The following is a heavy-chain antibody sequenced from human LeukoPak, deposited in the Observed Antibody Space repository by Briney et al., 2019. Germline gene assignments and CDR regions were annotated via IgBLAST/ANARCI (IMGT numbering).Heavy chain of an antibody. D-gene: IGHD6-13*01. CDR2: IILKTGGT. CDR3: ARSASTSWLHFDY. V-gene: IGHV1-2*06. J-gene: IGHJ4*02. CDR1: GHTFTDYY. Sequence: ASVKVSCKASGHTFTDYYIHWVRQAPGQGLEWMGRIILKTGGTEYAQKFQGRVTMTRDTSISTAYLELSGLRSDDTAVYYCARSASTSWLHFDYGGQGTLVTVSS.